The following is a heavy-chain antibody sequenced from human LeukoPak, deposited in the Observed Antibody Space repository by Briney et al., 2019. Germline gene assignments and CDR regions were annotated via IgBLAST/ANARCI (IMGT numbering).Heavy chain of an antibody. V-gene: IGHV4-34*01. CDR2: INHSGST. J-gene: IGHJ6*02. CDR1: GGSFSGYY. CDR3: ASRPQGPYCSGGTCYDYYYGMDV. D-gene: IGHD2-15*01. Sequence: PSETLSLTCAVYGGSFSGYYWSWLRQPPGKGLEWIGEINHSGSTNYNPSLKSRVTISVDTSKNQFSLKLSSVTAADTAVYYCASRPQGPYCSGGTCYDYYYGMDVWGQGTTVTVSS.